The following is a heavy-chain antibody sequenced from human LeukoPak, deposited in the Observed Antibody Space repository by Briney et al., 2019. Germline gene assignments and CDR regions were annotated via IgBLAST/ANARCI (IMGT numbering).Heavy chain of an antibody. J-gene: IGHJ4*02. CDR2: LYHSGST. CDR1: GYSISSGYY. CDR3: ARSGTGLLRYYFDY. V-gene: IGHV4-38-2*01. D-gene: IGHD3-22*01. Sequence: SETLSLTCAVSGYSISSGYYWGWIRQPPGRGLEWIGSLYHSGSTYYNPSLKSRVTISVDTSKNQFSLRLTSVTAADTAVYYCARSGTGLLRYYFDYWGQGTLITVSS.